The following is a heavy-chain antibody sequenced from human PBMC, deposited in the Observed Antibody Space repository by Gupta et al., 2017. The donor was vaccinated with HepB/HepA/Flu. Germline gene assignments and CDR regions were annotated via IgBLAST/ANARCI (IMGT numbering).Heavy chain of an antibody. CDR3: ARAYYDCWSGYYVSYDY. CDR2: IFSNDEK. D-gene: IGHD3-3*01. V-gene: IGHV2-26*01. J-gene: IGHJ4*02. CDR1: GFSLSNARMG. Sequence: QVTLKESGPVLVKPTETLTLTCTVSGFSLSNARMGVSWIRQPPGKALEWLAHIFSNDEKSYSTSLKSRLTISKDTSKSQVVRTMTNMDTVDTATYYCARAYYDCWSGYYVSYDYWGQGNLVTVSS.